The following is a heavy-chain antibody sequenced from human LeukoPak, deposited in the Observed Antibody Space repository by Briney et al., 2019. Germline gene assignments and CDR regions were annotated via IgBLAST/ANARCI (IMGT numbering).Heavy chain of an antibody. D-gene: IGHD5-24*01. CDR1: GSTFSSFG. J-gene: IGHJ5*02. CDR2: ISSSGSTI. CDR3: ARMATTNH. V-gene: IGHV3-48*04. Sequence: GGTLRLSCAASGSTFSSFGMTWVRQAPGKGLEWVSYISSSGSTIYYAGSVKGRFTISRDNAKNSLYLQMNSLRAEDTAVYYCARMATTNHWGQGTLVTVSS.